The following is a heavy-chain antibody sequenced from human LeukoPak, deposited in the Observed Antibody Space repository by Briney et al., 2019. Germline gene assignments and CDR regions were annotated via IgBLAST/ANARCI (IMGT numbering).Heavy chain of an antibody. Sequence: SETLPLTCTVYGGCFSGYYWTWIRQPPGKGLEWIGEIVQSGRTNYSPSLESRLTLSVDTSKNQFSLRLSSVTAADTAVYYCARGSVLMGYASFDFWGQGALVTVPS. CDR3: ARGSVLMGYASFDF. CDR2: IVQSGRT. V-gene: IGHV4-34*12. CDR1: GGCFSGYY. J-gene: IGHJ4*02. D-gene: IGHD2-8*01.